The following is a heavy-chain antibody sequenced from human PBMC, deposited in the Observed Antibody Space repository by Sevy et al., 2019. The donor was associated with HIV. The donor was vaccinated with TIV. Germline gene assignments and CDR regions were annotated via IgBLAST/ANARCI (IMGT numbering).Heavy chain of an antibody. J-gene: IGHJ6*02. CDR1: GYSFPSYW. V-gene: IGHV5-51*01. Sequence: GESLKISCKGSGYSFPSYWIGWVRQKPGKGLEWMGIIYAGDSDTRYSPSFQGQVTISADKSISTVYLQWSSLKASDTAMYYCARGARGTLPAYYYYTMDIWGQGTTVTVSS. D-gene: IGHD1-1*01. CDR3: ARGARGTLPAYYYYTMDI. CDR2: IYAGDSDT.